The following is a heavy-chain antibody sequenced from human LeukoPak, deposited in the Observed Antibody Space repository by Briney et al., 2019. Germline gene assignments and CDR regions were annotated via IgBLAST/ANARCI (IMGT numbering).Heavy chain of an antibody. V-gene: IGHV4-34*01. CDR3: ASLQSAAAGGRLVDY. D-gene: IGHD6-13*01. CDR2: INHSGST. Sequence: KPSETLSLTCAVYGGSFSGYYWSWIRQPPGKGLEWIGKINHSGSTNYNPSLKSRVTISVDTSKNQFSLKLSSVTAADTAVYYCASLQSAAAGGRLVDYWGQGTLVTVSS. J-gene: IGHJ4*02. CDR1: GGSFSGYY.